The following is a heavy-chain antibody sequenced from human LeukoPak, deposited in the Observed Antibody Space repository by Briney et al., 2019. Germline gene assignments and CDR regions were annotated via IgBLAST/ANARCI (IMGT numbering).Heavy chain of an antibody. CDR2: MSSSDDGR. J-gene: IGHJ4*02. CDR3: AKAPVTSCRGAFCYPFDY. Sequence: GGTLRLSCAASGFTFSSYGMSWVRQVPGKGLEWVSAMSSSDDGRYYAASVRGRFTISRDTSRSTLYLQMNSLRAEDAAVYYCAKAPVTSCRGAFCYPFDYWGQGTLVTVSS. D-gene: IGHD2-15*01. V-gene: IGHV3-23*01. CDR1: GFTFSSYG.